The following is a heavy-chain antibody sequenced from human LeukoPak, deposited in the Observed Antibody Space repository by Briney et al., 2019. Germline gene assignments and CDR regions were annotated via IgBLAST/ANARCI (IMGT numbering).Heavy chain of an antibody. V-gene: IGHV1-2*02. CDR1: GYTFTGYY. Sequence: ASVKVSCKASGYTFTGYYMHWVRQAPGQGVEWMGWINPNSGGTNYAQKFQGRVTMTRDTAISTAYMELSRLRSDDTAVYYGARSVGAQNYYYYMDVWGKGTTVTVSS. CDR3: ARSVGAQNYYYYMDV. CDR2: INPNSGGT. D-gene: IGHD1-26*01. J-gene: IGHJ6*03.